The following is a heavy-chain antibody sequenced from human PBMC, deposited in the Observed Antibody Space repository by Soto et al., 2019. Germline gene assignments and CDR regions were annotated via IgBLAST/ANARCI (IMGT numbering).Heavy chain of an antibody. CDR2: IYPGGVNI. Sequence: QVQLVQSGAEVKKPGASVKVSCKAIGYSFTSHYMHWVRQAPGQGLEWMGTIYPGGVNIGYAQKFKGRVTMTKDTSTSTVYMELNSLTSEDTAVYYCARDQRLHDLVWWFDPWGQGTLVTVS. D-gene: IGHD3-16*01. J-gene: IGHJ5*02. CDR3: ARDQRLHDLVWWFDP. V-gene: IGHV1-46*03. CDR1: GYSFTSHY.